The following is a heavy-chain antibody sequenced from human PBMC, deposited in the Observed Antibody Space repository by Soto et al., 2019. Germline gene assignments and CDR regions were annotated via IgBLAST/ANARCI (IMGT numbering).Heavy chain of an antibody. Sequence: GSLRLSCXGSGFTFSDYYISWIRQAPGKGLEWISYSSNSGTFSRYADSVKGRFSISRDNTKNLLYLQMSSLRAEDTAVYYCARSGDNYNRLDYWGQGTPVTVSS. V-gene: IGHV3-11*06. CDR2: SSNSGTFS. D-gene: IGHD1-1*01. J-gene: IGHJ4*02. CDR1: GFTFSDYY. CDR3: ARSGDNYNRLDY.